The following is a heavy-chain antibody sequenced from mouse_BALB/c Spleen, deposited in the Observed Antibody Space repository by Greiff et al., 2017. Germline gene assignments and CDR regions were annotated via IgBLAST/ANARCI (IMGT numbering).Heavy chain of an antibody. D-gene: IGHD2-1*01. V-gene: IGHV1-9*01. CDR1: GYTFSSYW. CDR2: ILPGSGST. CDR3: AYGKAAMDY. Sequence: QVQLQQSGAELMKPGASVKISCKATGYTFSSYWIEWVKQRPGHGLEWIGEILPGSGSTNYNEKFKGKATFTADTSSNTAYMQLSSLTSEDSAVYYCAYGKAAMDYWGQGTSVTVSS. J-gene: IGHJ4*01.